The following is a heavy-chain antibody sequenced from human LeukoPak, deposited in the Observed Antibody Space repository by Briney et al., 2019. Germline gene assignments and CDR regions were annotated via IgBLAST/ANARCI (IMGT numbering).Heavy chain of an antibody. D-gene: IGHD6-13*01. J-gene: IGHJ4*02. CDR2: INHSGST. V-gene: IGHV4-34*01. CDR1: GGSFSGYY. CDR3: ARGGGSSSLSPFDH. Sequence: SETLSLTCAVYGGSFSGYYWSWIRQPPGKGLEWIGEINHSGSTNYNPSLKSRATISVDTSKNQFSLKLSSVTAADTAVYYCARGGGSSSLSPFDHWGQGTLVTVSS.